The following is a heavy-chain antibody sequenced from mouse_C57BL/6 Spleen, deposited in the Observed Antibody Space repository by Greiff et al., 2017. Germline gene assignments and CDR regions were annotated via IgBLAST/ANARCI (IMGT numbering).Heavy chain of an antibody. CDR1: GFTFSSYA. CDR3: ARDWEWGNYPSCDY. CDR2: ISDGGSYT. Sequence: EVKLVESGGGLVKPGGSLKLSCAASGFTFSSYAMSWVRQTPEKRLEWVATISDGGSYTYYPDNVKGRFTISRDNAKNNLYLQMSHLKSEDTAMYYCARDWEWGNYPSCDYWGQGTTLTVSS. V-gene: IGHV5-4*01. D-gene: IGHD2-1*01. J-gene: IGHJ2*01.